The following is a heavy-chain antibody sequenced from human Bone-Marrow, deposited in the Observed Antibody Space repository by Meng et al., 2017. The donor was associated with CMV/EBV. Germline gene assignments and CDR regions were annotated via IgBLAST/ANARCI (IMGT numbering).Heavy chain of an antibody. CDR2: INSDGSST. V-gene: IGHV3-74*01. J-gene: IGHJ4*02. D-gene: IGHD6-19*01. Sequence: GGSLRLSCAASGFTFSSYWMHWVRQAPGKGLVWVSRINSDGSSTSYADSVKGRFTISRDNDKNTLYLQMNSLRAEDTAVYYCAKDLKRWLADFDYWGQGTLVTVSS. CDR3: AKDLKRWLADFDY. CDR1: GFTFSSYW.